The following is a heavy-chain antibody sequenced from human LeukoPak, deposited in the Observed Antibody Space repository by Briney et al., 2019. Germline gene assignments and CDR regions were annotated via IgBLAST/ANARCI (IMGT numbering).Heavy chain of an antibody. CDR1: GYTFTSYY. J-gene: IGHJ4*02. CDR2: INPSGGST. D-gene: IGHD3-22*01. Sequence: ASVKVSCKASGYTFTSYYMHWVRQAPGQGLEWMGIINPSGGSTSYAQKFQGRVTMTRDMSTSTVYMELSSLRSEDTAVYYCATHLYYYYSSDYLNFWGQGTLVTVSS. V-gene: IGHV1-46*01. CDR3: ATHLYYYYSSDYLNF.